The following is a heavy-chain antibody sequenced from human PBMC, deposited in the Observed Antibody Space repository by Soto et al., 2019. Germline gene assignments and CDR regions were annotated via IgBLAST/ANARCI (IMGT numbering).Heavy chain of an antibody. V-gene: IGHV3-30*03. Sequence: QAQLVESGGGVVQPGRSLRLSCAASGFTFSHYGIHWVRQAPGKGLEWLAVISYDGSNKHYEDSVKGRFTVSRDNSKNTLYLQMNSLRAEDKAVYFCTRYSGKYQGPIDYRGQGTLVTVSS. CDR2: ISYDGSNK. CDR3: TRYSGKYQGPIDY. J-gene: IGHJ4*02. D-gene: IGHD1-26*01. CDR1: GFTFSHYG.